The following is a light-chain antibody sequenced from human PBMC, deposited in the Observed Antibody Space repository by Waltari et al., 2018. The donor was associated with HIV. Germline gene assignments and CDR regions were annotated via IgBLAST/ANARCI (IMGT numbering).Light chain of an antibody. CDR3: SSYTSSSGV. V-gene: IGLV2-14*03. CDR1: SSDVDYYNY. Sequence: QSALPQPASVSGSPGKSITISCTGTSSDVDYYNYDCWYQQHPGKAPKLMIYDVTHRPSGVSNRFSGSKSGNTASLTISGFQAEDEADYYCSSYTSSSGVFGGGTKLTVL. CDR2: DVT. J-gene: IGLJ3*02.